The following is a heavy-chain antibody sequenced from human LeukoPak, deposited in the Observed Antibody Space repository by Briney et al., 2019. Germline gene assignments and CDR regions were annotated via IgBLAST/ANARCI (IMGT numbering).Heavy chain of an antibody. D-gene: IGHD5-18*01. CDR3: AREASAMGIYFDY. CDR2: IYYRGST. J-gene: IGHJ4*02. V-gene: IGHV4-61*01. Sequence: PSETLSLTCTVSGGSVSSGSYYWSWIRQPPGKGLEWIGYIYYRGSTNYNPSLKSRVTISVDTSKNQFSLKLSSVTAADTAVYYCAREASAMGIYFDYWGQGTLVTVSS. CDR1: GGSVSSGSYY.